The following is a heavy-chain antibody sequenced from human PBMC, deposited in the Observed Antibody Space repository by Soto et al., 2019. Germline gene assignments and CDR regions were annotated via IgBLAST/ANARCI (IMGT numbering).Heavy chain of an antibody. CDR2: ITYDGSNK. CDR1: GFTFSTYT. J-gene: IGHJ4*02. V-gene: IGHV3-30-3*01. CDR3: ARDSGLDTAMFYYFDY. Sequence: PGGSLRLSCSASGFTFSTYTMNLVRPAPGKGLEGVAVITYDGSNKYYADSVKGRFTISRDNSKNTLYLQMNSLRAEDTAVYYCARDSGLDTAMFYYFDYWGQGTLVTVSS. D-gene: IGHD5-18*01.